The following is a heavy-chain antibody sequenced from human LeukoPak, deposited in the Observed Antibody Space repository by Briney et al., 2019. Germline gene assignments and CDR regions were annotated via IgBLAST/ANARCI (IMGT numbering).Heavy chain of an antibody. CDR2: ISLSGLT. CDR3: SRENGAFSPFGY. D-gene: IGHD2-8*01. V-gene: IGHV4-4*02. Sequence: GSLRLSCAASGFTFSNYWMSWVRQPPGQGLEWIGEISLSGLTNYNPSLKSRVTMALDKSKNHLSLNLTSVTAADTAVYYCSRENGAFSPFGYWGQGTLVTVPS. J-gene: IGHJ4*02. CDR1: GFTFSNYW.